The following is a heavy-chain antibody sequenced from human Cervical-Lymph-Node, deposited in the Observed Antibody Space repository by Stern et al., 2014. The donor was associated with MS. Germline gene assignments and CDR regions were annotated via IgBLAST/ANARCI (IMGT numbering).Heavy chain of an antibody. V-gene: IGHV1-8*01. Sequence: VQLVESGAEVKKPGASVKVSCKASGYTFTSDDINWVRQVPGQGLEWMGWMNPDSGDTGYAQKVRGKFTITRDLSISTAYMEMSSLKFEDTAVYYCTRGWSAWGQGTLVTVSS. D-gene: IGHD3-3*01. CDR2: MNPDSGDT. CDR1: GYTFTSDD. CDR3: TRGWSA. J-gene: IGHJ4*02.